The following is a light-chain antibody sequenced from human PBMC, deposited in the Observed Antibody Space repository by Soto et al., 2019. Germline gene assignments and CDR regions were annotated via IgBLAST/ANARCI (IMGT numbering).Light chain of an antibody. CDR1: QSVRSY. J-gene: IGKJ4*01. V-gene: IGKV3-11*01. CDR3: QQRSNWPLT. Sequence: EIVLTQSPATLSLSPGERATLSCRASQSVRSYLAWYQQKPGQAPRLLIYYASTRATGIPARFSGSGSGADFTLTISSLEPEDFAVYYCQQRSNWPLTFGGGTKVEIK. CDR2: YAS.